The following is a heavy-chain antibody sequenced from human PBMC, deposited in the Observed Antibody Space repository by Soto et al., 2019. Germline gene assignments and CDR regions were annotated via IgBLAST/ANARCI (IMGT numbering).Heavy chain of an antibody. D-gene: IGHD3-22*01. J-gene: IGHJ4*02. CDR2: SSGSGGST. CDR3: AKDPHYDSSGPVDY. V-gene: IGHV3-23*01. CDR1: GFTFSSYA. Sequence: LRLSCAASGFTFSSYAMSWVRQAPGKGLEWVSASSGSGGSTYYADSVKGRFTISRDNSKNTLYLQMNSLRAEDTAVYYCAKDPHYDSSGPVDYWGQGTLVTVSS.